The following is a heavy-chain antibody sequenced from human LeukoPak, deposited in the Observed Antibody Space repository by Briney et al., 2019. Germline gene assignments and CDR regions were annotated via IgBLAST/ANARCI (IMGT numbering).Heavy chain of an antibody. D-gene: IGHD5-12*01. J-gene: IGHJ4*02. CDR2: MNPNSGST. V-gene: IGHV1-8*03. Sequence: ASVKVSCKASRSTFTTYEINWVRQATGQRREWMGWMNPNSGSTGYAQKCQGRVTITRNTSISTAYMELSGLRSEDTAVYYCARGRSTGYPHYFEYWGQGTLVTVSS. CDR3: ARGRSTGYPHYFEY. CDR1: RSTFTTYE.